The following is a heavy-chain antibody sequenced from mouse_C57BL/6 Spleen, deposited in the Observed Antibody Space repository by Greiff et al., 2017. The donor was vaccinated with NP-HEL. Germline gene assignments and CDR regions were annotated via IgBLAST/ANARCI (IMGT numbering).Heavy chain of an antibody. CDR2: INPSTGGT. CDR3: ARAGGLLFYAMDY. J-gene: IGHJ4*01. V-gene: IGHV1-42*01. D-gene: IGHD2-3*01. CDR1: GYSFTGYY. Sequence: EVKLQESGPELVKPGASVKISCKASGYSFTGYYMNWVKQSPEKSLEWIGEINPSTGGTTYNQKFKAKATLTVDKSSSTAYMQLKSLTSEDSAVYYCARAGGLLFYAMDYWGQGTSVTVSS.